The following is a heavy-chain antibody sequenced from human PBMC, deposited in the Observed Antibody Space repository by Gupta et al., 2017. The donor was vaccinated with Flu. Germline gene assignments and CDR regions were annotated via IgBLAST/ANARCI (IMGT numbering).Heavy chain of an antibody. D-gene: IGHD1-26*01. CDR2: IFYSGNT. CDR3: AGFSGLSGKDYFDY. CDR1: GGSISSGGYY. Sequence: QVQLQESGPGLVQPSQTLSLTCSVPGGSISSGGYYWSWIRQPPGKGLDWIGYIFYSGNTYYNPSLKSRLTMSLDTSKNQFSLKLSSVTAADTAVYYCAGFSGLSGKDYFDYWGQGTLVTVS. J-gene: IGHJ4*02. V-gene: IGHV4-31*03.